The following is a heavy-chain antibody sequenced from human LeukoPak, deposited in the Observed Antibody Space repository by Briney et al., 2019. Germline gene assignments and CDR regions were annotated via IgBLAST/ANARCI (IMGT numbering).Heavy chain of an antibody. CDR1: GGSLSSYY. J-gene: IGHJ3*02. D-gene: IGHD6-6*01. Sequence: SETLSLTCTVSGGSLSSYYWSWIRQPAGKGLEWIGRIYASGSTNYNPSLKSRVTMSVDTSKNQFSLKLTSVTAADTAVYYCAREYSSSSGKNAFDIWGQGTMVTVSS. CDR2: IYASGST. V-gene: IGHV4-4*07. CDR3: AREYSSSSGKNAFDI.